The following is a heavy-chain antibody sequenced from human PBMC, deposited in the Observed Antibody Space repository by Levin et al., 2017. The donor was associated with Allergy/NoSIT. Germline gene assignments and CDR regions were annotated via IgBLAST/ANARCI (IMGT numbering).Heavy chain of an antibody. CDR2: IIPLYNAA. J-gene: IGHJ4*02. CDR1: GGTLTNYA. D-gene: IGHD3-16*01. Sequence: KISCKASGGTLTNYAFTWVRQAPGQGLEWMGGIIPLYNAARYAPKFQGRFTITADKSTRTSYMEIKSLKSEDTATYFCTRGGPLDYFDIWGQGTLITVSS. CDR3: TRGGPLDYFDI. V-gene: IGHV1-69*06.